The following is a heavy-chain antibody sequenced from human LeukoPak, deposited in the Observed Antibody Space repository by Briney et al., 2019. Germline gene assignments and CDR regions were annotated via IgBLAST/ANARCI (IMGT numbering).Heavy chain of an antibody. Sequence: TSETLSLTCTVSGGSMRSNYWSWIRQPPGKGLEWIGNVFHNGRTNYNRSLKSRLTISLDTSNNRVSLNLRSVTAADTAVYYCARDLGVTGLWYFDLWGRGTLVTVSS. CDR1: GGSMRSNY. J-gene: IGHJ2*01. CDR3: ARDLGVTGLWYFDL. D-gene: IGHD3-10*01. V-gene: IGHV4-59*01. CDR2: VFHNGRT.